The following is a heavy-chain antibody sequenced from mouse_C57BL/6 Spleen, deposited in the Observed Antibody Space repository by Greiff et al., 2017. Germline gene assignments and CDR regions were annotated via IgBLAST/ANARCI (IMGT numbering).Heavy chain of an antibody. CDR2: ILPGSGST. CDR1: GYTFTGYW. J-gene: IGHJ1*03. CDR3: ARCYYYGSSYVDWYFDG. V-gene: IGHV1-9*01. D-gene: IGHD1-1*01. Sequence: QVQLQQSGAELMKPGASVKLSCKATGYTFTGYWIEWVKQRPGHGLEWIGEILPGSGSTNYNEKFKGKATFTADTSANTAYMQLSSLTTEDSAIYYCARCYYYGSSYVDWYFDGWGTGTTVTVSS.